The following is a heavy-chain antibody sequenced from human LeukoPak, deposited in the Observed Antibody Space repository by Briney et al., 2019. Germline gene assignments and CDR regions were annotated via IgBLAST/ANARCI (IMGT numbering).Heavy chain of an antibody. CDR3: AGGYCSSTSCYGNYYMDV. CDR2: IIPIFGTA. J-gene: IGHJ6*03. V-gene: IGHV1-69*05. Sequence: SVKVSCKASGGTFSSYATSWVRQAPGQGLEWMGRIIPIFGTANYAQKFQGRVTITTDESTSTAYMELSSLRSEDTAVYYCAGGYCSSTSCYGNYYMDVWGKGTTVTVSS. CDR1: GGTFSSYA. D-gene: IGHD2-2*01.